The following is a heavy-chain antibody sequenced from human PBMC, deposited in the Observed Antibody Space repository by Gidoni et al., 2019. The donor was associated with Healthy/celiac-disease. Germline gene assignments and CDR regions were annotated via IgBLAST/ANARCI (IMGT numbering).Heavy chain of an antibody. Sequence: QVQLQESGPGLVKPSETLSLTCTVSGYSISSGYYWGWIRQPPGKGLEWIGSIYHSGSTSYNPSFKSRVTISVDTSKNQFSLKLSSVTAADTAVYYCASRTSEAGGGESFKHWGKATLV. CDR2: IYHSGST. D-gene: IGHD1-1*01. CDR3: ASRTSEAGGGESFKH. CDR1: GYSISSGYY. V-gene: IGHV4-38-2*02. J-gene: IGHJ1*01.